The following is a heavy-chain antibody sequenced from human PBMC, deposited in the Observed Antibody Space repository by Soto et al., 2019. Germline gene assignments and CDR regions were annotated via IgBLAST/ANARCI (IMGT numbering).Heavy chain of an antibody. Sequence: EVQLVESGGGLVQPGRSLRLSCAASGFTFDDYAMHWVRQAPGKGLEWVSGISWNSGSIGYADSVKGRFTISRDNDKKYLYLQMNSLRAEDTALYYCAKDIEGYCSGGRCGGACDIWGQGTMVTVSS. CDR3: AKDIEGYCSGGRCGGACDI. V-gene: IGHV3-9*01. CDR2: ISWNSGSI. J-gene: IGHJ3*02. CDR1: GFTFDDYA. D-gene: IGHD2-15*01.